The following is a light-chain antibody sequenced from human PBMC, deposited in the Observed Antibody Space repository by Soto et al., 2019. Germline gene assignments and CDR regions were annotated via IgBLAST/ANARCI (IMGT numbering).Light chain of an antibody. CDR3: VLYMGSGIWV. V-gene: IGLV8-61*01. J-gene: IGLJ3*02. Sequence: QTVVTQEPSFSVSPGGTVTLTCGLSSGSVSTSFYPSWYQQTPGQAPRTLIYNTNTRSSGVPDRFSGSILGNKAALTITGAQADDESDYYCVLYMGSGIWVFGGWTKLTVL. CDR2: NTN. CDR1: SGSVSTSFY.